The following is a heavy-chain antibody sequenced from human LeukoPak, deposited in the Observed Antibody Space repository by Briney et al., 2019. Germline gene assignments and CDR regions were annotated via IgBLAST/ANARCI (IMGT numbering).Heavy chain of an antibody. CDR2: INPNSGGA. J-gene: IGHJ5*02. D-gene: IGHD3-22*01. CDR3: ARVPIRRHYESTGYYYEDP. V-gene: IGHV1-2*02. Sequence: ASVKVSCRASGDTFTGYYMHGVGQAPGQGGEWMGWINPNSGGANCAQKFQGRVTINTDKSNSTAYMELRRLRSDDTAVYYCARVPIRRHYESTGYYYEDPWGQGTLVTVSS. CDR1: GDTFTGYY.